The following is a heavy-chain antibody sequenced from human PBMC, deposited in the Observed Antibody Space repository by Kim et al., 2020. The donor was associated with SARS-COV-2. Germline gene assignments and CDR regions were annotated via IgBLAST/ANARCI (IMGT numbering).Heavy chain of an antibody. D-gene: IGHD5-12*01. Sequence: GGSLRLSCAASGFTFSSYSMNWVRQAPGKGLEWVSSISSSSSYIYYADSVKGRFTISRDNAKNSLYLQMNSLRAEDTAVYYCARDRGRGWLQPDNWGQGTLVTVSS. CDR2: ISSSSSYI. J-gene: IGHJ4*02. CDR1: GFTFSSYS. V-gene: IGHV3-21*01. CDR3: ARDRGRGWLQPDN.